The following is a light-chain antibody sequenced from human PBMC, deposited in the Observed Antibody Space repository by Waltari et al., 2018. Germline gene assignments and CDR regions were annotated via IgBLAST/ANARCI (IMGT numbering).Light chain of an antibody. CDR1: QDIRKD. CDR2: AAS. J-gene: IGKJ5*01. CDR3: LQDYNYPRT. V-gene: IGKV1-6*01. Sequence: AIQMTQSPSSLSASVGDRVTITCRASQDIRKDLGWYQQKPGKAPTLLIYAASILQSGVPSRFGGSGSGTDFTLTISSLQPEDFATYYCLQDYNYPRTFGQGTRLEIK.